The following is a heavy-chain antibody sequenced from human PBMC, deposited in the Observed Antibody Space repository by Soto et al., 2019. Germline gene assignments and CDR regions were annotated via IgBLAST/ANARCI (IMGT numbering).Heavy chain of an antibody. J-gene: IGHJ4*02. D-gene: IGHD3-22*01. CDR1: GFTSGSYA. CDR2: ISYDGSNK. CDR3: ARDRGIIVVLNVSDY. V-gene: IGHV3-30-3*01. Sequence: RLSSAVLGFTSGSYARLRISQATSKGLEWVAVISYDGSNKYYADSVQGRFTISRDNSKNTLYLQMNSLRAEDTAVYYCARDRGIIVVLNVSDYWAQRTLLTVSS.